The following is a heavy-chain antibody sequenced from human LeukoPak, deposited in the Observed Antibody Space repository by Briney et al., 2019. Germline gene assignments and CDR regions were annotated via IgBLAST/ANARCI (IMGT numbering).Heavy chain of an antibody. CDR1: GFTFSSYA. Sequence: PGGSLRLSCAASGFTFSSYAMHWVRQAPGKGLEWVAVISYDGSNKYYADSVKGRFTISRDNSKNTLYLQMNSLRAEDTAVYYCAREIKRGIVGGRYDAFDIWGQGTMVTVSS. CDR3: AREIKRGIVGGRYDAFDI. CDR2: ISYDGSNK. J-gene: IGHJ3*02. V-gene: IGHV3-30-3*01. D-gene: IGHD6-19*01.